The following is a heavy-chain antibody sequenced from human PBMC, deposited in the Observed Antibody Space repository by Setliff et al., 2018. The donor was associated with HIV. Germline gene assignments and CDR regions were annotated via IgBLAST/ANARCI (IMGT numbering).Heavy chain of an antibody. CDR3: ARVGYCSGGNCAAYYFDY. V-gene: IGHV1-46*01. J-gene: IGHJ4*02. CDR1: GYTFTSYY. D-gene: IGHD2-15*01. Sequence: ASVKVSCKASGYTFTSYYIHWVRQAPGQGLEWMGIINPSGGTTSYAQKFQGRVTMTRDTSTTTVYMELSSLRSEDTAVYYCARVGYCSGGNCAAYYFDYWGQGTVVTVSS. CDR2: INPSGGTT.